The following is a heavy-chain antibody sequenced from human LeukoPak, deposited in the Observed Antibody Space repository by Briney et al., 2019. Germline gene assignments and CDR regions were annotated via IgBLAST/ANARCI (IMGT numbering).Heavy chain of an antibody. Sequence: PSETLSLTCAVYGGSFSGYYWSWIRQPPGKGLEWIGEINHSGSTNYNPSLKSRVTISVDTSKNQFSLKLSSVTAADTAVYYCVRGLFGYYGSGSYYQHYYYYYYMDVWGKGTTVTVSS. J-gene: IGHJ6*03. V-gene: IGHV4-34*01. CDR3: VRGLFGYYGSGSYYQHYYYYYYMDV. D-gene: IGHD3-10*01. CDR1: GGSFSGYY. CDR2: INHSGST.